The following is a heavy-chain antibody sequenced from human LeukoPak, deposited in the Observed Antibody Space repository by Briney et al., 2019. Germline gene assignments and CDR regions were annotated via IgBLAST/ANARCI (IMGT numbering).Heavy chain of an antibody. CDR1: GFTFSDYY. Sequence: GGALRLSCAASGFTFSDYYMSWIRQALGKGLEWVSYISSSGSTIYYADSVKGRFTISRDNAKNSLYLQMNSLRAEDTAVYYCARDHDSSSWFFDYWGQGTLVTVSS. J-gene: IGHJ4*02. CDR3: ARDHDSSSWFFDY. V-gene: IGHV3-11*01. D-gene: IGHD6-13*01. CDR2: ISSSGSTI.